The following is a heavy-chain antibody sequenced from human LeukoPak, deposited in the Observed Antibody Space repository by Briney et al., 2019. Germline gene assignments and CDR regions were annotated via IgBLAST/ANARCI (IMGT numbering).Heavy chain of an antibody. D-gene: IGHD2-21*02. CDR2: IYPGDSDT. Sequence: GESLKIFFKGSGFSLTNYWIGWVRQVPGKGLDWMGIIYPGDSDTRYSPSFQGQVTISADKSINTAHQQWSSLKASDTAMYYCARQYCGGDCYPDPDASDIWGQGTMVTVSS. V-gene: IGHV5-51*01. CDR3: ARQYCGGDCYPDPDASDI. J-gene: IGHJ3*02. CDR1: GFSLTNYW.